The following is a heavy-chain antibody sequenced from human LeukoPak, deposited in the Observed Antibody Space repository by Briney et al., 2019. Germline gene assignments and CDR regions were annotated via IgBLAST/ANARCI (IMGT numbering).Heavy chain of an antibody. J-gene: IGHJ4*02. CDR2: IYYSGST. D-gene: IGHD1-1*01. CDR1: GGSISSSSYY. Sequence: SETLSLTCTVSGGSISSSSYYWGWIRQPPGKGLEWIGSIYYSGSTYYNPSLKSRVTISVDTSKNQFSLELSSVTAADTAVYYCARGGYNWNDFDYWGQGTLVTVSS. V-gene: IGHV4-39*07. CDR3: ARGGYNWNDFDY.